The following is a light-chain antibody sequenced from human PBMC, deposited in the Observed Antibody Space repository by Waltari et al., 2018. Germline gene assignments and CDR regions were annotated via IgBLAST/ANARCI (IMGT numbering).Light chain of an antibody. V-gene: IGKV3-20*01. CDR3: QPYDDSPPWT. J-gene: IGKJ1*01. Sequence: EIVLTQSPGTLSLSPGERATLSCRASQSVTSSYLAWYQQKPGQAHRLLIYGASRRATGIPDRFSGSGSGTDFTLIISRLEPEDFAVYYCQPYDDSPPWTFGQGTKVEIK. CDR1: QSVTSSY. CDR2: GAS.